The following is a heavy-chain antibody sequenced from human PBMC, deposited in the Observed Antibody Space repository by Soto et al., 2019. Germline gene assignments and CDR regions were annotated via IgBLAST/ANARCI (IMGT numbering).Heavy chain of an antibody. CDR3: AIAVDYYDSSGYYTHEYFQH. J-gene: IGHJ1*01. V-gene: IGHV1-18*01. Sequence: QVQLVQSGAEVKKPGASVKVSCKASGYTFTSYGISWVRQAPGQGLEWMGWISAYNGNTNYAQKLQGRVTMTTDTSTSTAYMELRSLRSDDTAVYYCAIAVDYYDSSGYYTHEYFQHWGQGTLVTVSS. D-gene: IGHD3-22*01. CDR1: GYTFTSYG. CDR2: ISAYNGNT.